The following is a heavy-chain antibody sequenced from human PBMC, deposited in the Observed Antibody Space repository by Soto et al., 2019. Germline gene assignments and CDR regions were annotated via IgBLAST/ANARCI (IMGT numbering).Heavy chain of an antibody. J-gene: IGHJ3*02. V-gene: IGHV4-59*01. CDR1: SGSIGTYF. Sequence: SETLSLTCTVSSGSIGTYFWSWIRQPPGKGLEWIGYIYYSGTTNYNPSLKSRVTIFLDTSKNQFSLRLSSVTAADTAVYYCARGRGGTYDAFDIWGQGTLVTVS. D-gene: IGHD1-26*01. CDR2: IYYSGTT. CDR3: ARGRGGTYDAFDI.